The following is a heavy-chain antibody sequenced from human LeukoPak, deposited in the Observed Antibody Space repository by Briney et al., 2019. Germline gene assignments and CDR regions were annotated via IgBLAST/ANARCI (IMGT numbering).Heavy chain of an antibody. CDR3: AKSYNGYESKPDY. D-gene: IGHD5-12*01. CDR2: ISNSGGGT. CDR1: GYTFTSYG. V-gene: IGHV3-23*01. J-gene: IGHJ4*02. Sequence: GASVKVSCKASGYTFTSYGISWVRQAPGKGLEWVSSISNSGGGTFYTDSVKGRFTISRDNSKITLYLQMNSLRAEDTAVYYCAKSYNGYESKPDYWGQGTLVTVSS.